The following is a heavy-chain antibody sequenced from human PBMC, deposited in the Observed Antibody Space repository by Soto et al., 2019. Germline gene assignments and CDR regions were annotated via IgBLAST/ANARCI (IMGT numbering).Heavy chain of an antibody. CDR2: IYWDDDN. J-gene: IGHJ5*02. CDR1: GFSLSTSGEA. D-gene: IGHD3-10*01. CDR3: AHYGSGSPAGWFAP. Sequence: QITLKESGPALVKPTQTLTLTCTFSGFSLSTSGEAVGWIRQPPGEALEWLALIYWDDDNRYNPILKTRLTIANTAYKNLVGLTPTNMDVFDTATYSGAHYGSGSPAGWFAPGGQCIPVTVSS. V-gene: IGHV2-5*02.